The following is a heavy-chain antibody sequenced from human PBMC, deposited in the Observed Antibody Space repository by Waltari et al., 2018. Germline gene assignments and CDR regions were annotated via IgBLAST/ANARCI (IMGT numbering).Heavy chain of an antibody. V-gene: IGHV3-21*01. J-gene: IGHJ4*02. Sequence: EVQLVESGGGLVKPGGSLRLSCDASGFSSSTYSMNWVRQAPGKGLEWISAISADSSYRHYAESVKGRFTVSRDNAKNSLSLQINSLRAEDTAVYYCASGGWGFYLGYWGQGALVTVSS. CDR3: ASGGWGFYLGY. D-gene: IGHD3-16*01. CDR2: ISADSSYR. CDR1: GFSSSTYS.